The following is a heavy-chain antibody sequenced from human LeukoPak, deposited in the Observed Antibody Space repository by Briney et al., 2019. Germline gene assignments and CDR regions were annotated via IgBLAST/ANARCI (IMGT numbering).Heavy chain of an antibody. V-gene: IGHV4-30-2*01. CDR3: ARVSSSGWFEP. CDR2: IYHSGST. J-gene: IGHJ5*02. CDR1: GGSISSGGYS. D-gene: IGHD6-6*01. Sequence: SQTLSLTCAVSGGSISSGGYSWSWIRQPPGKGLEWIGYIYHSGSTYYNPSLKSRVTISVDRSKNQFSLKLSSVTAADTAVYYCARVSSSGWFEPWGQGTLVTVSS.